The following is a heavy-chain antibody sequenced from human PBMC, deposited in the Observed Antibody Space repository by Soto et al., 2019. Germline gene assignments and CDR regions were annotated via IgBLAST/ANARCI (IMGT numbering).Heavy chain of an antibody. CDR1: GYSFTSYW. D-gene: IGHD3-10*01. CDR2: IYPGDSDT. CDR3: AKDRSEGSHLCMDV. V-gene: IGHV5-51*01. J-gene: IGHJ6*02. Sequence: RGESLKISCKGSGYSFTSYWIGWVRQMPGKGLEWMGIIYPGDSDTRYSPSFQGQVTISADKSISTAYLQWSSLRAEDTAVYYCAKDRSEGSHLCMDVWGQGTTVTVSS.